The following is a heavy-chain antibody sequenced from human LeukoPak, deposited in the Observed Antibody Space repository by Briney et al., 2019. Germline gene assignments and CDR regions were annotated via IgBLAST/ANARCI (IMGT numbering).Heavy chain of an antibody. V-gene: IGHV1-18*01. CDR2: ISAYNGNT. CDR3: ARGDSSSWFRYFQH. D-gene: IGHD6-13*01. CDR1: GGTFSSYG. J-gene: IGHJ1*01. Sequence: ASVKVSCKASGGTFSSYGISWVRQAPGQGLEWMGWISAYNGNTNYAQKLQGRVTMTTDTSTSTAYMELRSLRSDDTAVYYCARGDSSSWFRYFQHWGQGTLVTVSS.